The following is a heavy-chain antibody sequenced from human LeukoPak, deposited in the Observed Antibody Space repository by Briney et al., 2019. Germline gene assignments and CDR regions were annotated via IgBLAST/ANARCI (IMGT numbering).Heavy chain of an antibody. Sequence: GGSLRLSCAASGFTFDDYAMHWVRQAPGKGLEWVSGISWNSGSIGYADSVKGRFTISRDNAKNSLYLQMNSLRAEDTAVYYCTRETNHGALGYWGQGTLVTVPS. CDR3: TRETNHGALGY. D-gene: IGHD4/OR15-4a*01. V-gene: IGHV3-9*01. J-gene: IGHJ4*02. CDR2: ISWNSGSI. CDR1: GFTFDDYA.